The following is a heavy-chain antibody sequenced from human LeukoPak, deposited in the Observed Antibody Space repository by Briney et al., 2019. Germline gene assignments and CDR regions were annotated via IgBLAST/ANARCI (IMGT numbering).Heavy chain of an antibody. D-gene: IGHD3-10*01. CDR3: ARHESRIIMVRGGNYYYYMDV. Sequence: SETLSLTCTVSGGSISSYYWTWIRQPPGKGLEWIGSLYYSGSTYYNPSLKSRVTISIDTSKNQFSLRLTSVTAADTAVYYCARHESRIIMVRGGNYYYYMDVWGKGTTVTISS. CDR2: LYYSGST. CDR1: GGSISSYY. V-gene: IGHV4-59*08. J-gene: IGHJ6*03.